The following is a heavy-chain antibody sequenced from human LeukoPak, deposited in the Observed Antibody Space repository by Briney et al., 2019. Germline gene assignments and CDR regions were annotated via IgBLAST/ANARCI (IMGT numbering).Heavy chain of an antibody. CDR3: ARDPLITFGGVIVPYYFDY. Sequence: GGSLRLSCAASGFTFSSYWMSWVRQAPGKGLEWAANIEQDGSEKYYVDSVKGRFTISRDNAKNSLYLQMNSLRAEDTAVYYCARDPLITFGGVIVPYYFDYWGQGTLVTVSS. D-gene: IGHD3-16*02. J-gene: IGHJ4*02. V-gene: IGHV3-7*01. CDR2: IEQDGSEK. CDR1: GFTFSSYW.